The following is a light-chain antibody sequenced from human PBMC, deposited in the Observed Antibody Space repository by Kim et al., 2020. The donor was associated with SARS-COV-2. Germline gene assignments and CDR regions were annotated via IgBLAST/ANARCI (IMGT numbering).Light chain of an antibody. CDR1: SSDVGGYNY. V-gene: IGLV2-14*01. CDR2: DVS. Sequence: QSALTQPVSVSGSPGQSITISCTGTSSDVGGYNYVSWYQQHPGKAPKLMIYDVSKRPSGVSNRFSGSKSGNTASLTISGLQAEDEADYYCSSYTSSSPLYVFGTGTKVTVL. CDR3: SSYTSSSPLYV. J-gene: IGLJ1*01.